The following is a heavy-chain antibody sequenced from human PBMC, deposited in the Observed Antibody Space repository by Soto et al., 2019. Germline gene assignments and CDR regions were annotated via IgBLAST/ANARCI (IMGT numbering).Heavy chain of an antibody. Sequence: QVQLVASGGGVVQPGRSLRLSCAASGFTFSSYGMHWVRQAPGKGLEWVAVIWYDGSNKYYADSEKVRFIISRDNSEKTLYVQMNSLRAEDTGVYYCERDKLCSSSCSDYLGQGTLVTVSS. V-gene: IGHV3-33*01. J-gene: IGHJ4*02. CDR2: IWYDGSNK. CDR1: GFTFSSYG. CDR3: ERDKLCSSSCSDY. D-gene: IGHD6-13*01.